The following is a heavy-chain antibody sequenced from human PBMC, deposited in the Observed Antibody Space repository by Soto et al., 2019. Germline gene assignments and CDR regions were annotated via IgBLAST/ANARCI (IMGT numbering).Heavy chain of an antibody. J-gene: IGHJ4*02. CDR3: ARGTGGATTGKFDY. Sequence: ETLSLTFTVSGGSISSFYWSWIRQPPGKGLEWIGYIYYSGSTNYNPSLKSRVTISLDTSKNQFSLKLSSVTAADTAVYYCARGTGGATTGKFDYWGQGTLVTVSS. CDR2: IYYSGST. V-gene: IGHV4-59*01. D-gene: IGHD1-26*01. CDR1: GGSISSFY.